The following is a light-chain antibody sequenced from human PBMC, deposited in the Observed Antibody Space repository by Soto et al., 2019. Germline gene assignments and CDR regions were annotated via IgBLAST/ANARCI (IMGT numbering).Light chain of an antibody. V-gene: IGLV1-36*01. CDR3: AAWDDSLNGWV. CDR2: YDD. J-gene: IGLJ3*02. CDR1: SANIGNNA. Sequence: QSVLTQPPSLSEAPRQRVTISCSGSSANIGNNAVNWYQQLPGKAPKLLIYYDDLLPSGVSDRFSGSKSGTSASLAISGLQSEDEADDYYAAWDDSLNGWVFGGGTKLTVL.